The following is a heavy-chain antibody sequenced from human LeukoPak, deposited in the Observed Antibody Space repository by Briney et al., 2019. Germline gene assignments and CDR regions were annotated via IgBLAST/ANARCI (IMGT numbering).Heavy chain of an antibody. J-gene: IGHJ4*02. CDR1: GFTFSNYA. CDR2: ISTSGDNT. V-gene: IGHV3-23*01. D-gene: IGHD2-15*01. CDR3: AKNRGYCSGGSCYGDY. Sequence: GGSLRLSCAASGFTFSNYAMIWVRQAPGKGLEWVSTISTSGDNTYFADSVKGRFTISRDISKNTLYLQMNSLRVEDTAVYYCAKNRGYCSGGSCYGDYWGQGTLVTVSS.